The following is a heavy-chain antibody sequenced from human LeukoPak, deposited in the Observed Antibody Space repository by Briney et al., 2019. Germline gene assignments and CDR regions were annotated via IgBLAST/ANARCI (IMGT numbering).Heavy chain of an antibody. Sequence: GGSLRLSCTVSGFTVSNSMSWVRQAPGKGLEWVSFIYSGSTHYSDSVKGRFTISRDNSNNTVYLQMNSLRAEDTAVYYCARAPSNAHFDYWGQGTLVTVSS. CDR3: ARAPSNAHFDY. CDR2: IYSGST. J-gene: IGHJ4*02. D-gene: IGHD3-3*02. V-gene: IGHV3-53*01. CDR1: GFTVSNS.